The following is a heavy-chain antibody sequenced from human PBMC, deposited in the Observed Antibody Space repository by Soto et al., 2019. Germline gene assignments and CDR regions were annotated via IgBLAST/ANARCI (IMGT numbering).Heavy chain of an antibody. CDR2: INPSGGST. J-gene: IGHJ4*02. D-gene: IGHD4-4*01. Sequence: QVQLVQSGAEVKKPGASVKVSCKASGYTFSTYYMHWVRQAPGQGYEWMGIINPSGGSTTYAQKFRGRVTMTRGTSTTTVYMELSSLKSEDTAVYCCARYDYNGYYFDYWGQGTLVTVSS. CDR1: GYTFSTYY. CDR3: ARYDYNGYYFDY. V-gene: IGHV1-46*01.